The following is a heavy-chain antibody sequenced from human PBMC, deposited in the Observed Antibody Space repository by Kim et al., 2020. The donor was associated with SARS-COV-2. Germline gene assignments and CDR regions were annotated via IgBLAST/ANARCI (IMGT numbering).Heavy chain of an antibody. V-gene: IGHV3-23*01. CDR1: GFAFSTNA. Sequence: GGSLRLSCAASGFAFSTNAMGWVRQAPGKGLEWVSSISCTGSDMYYADSVRGRFTISRDIGKTTLYLQMNSLRAEDTALYYCAKDIWDYSGMDVWGQGTTVTVSS. CDR3: AKDIWDYSGMDV. D-gene: IGHD3-10*01. CDR2: ISCTGSDM. J-gene: IGHJ6*02.